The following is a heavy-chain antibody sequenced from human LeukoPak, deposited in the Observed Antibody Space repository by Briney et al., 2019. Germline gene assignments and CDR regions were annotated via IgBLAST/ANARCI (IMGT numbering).Heavy chain of an antibody. Sequence: ASVKVSCKASGYTFTSYYMHWLRQAPGQGLEWMGIINPSGGDTNYAQKFQGRVTMTRDTSTSTVYMELSSLRSEDTAVYYCARRGGSGWSQYYYGMDVWGQGTTVTVSS. CDR2: INPSGGDT. J-gene: IGHJ6*02. CDR3: ARRGGSGWSQYYYGMDV. D-gene: IGHD6-19*01. V-gene: IGHV1-46*01. CDR1: GYTFTSYY.